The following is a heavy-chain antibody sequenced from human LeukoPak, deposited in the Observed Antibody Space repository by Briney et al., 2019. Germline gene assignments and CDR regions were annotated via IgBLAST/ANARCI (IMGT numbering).Heavy chain of an antibody. V-gene: IGHV3-66*01. CDR1: GFTVNTHY. J-gene: IGHJ4*02. CDR3: ARGVSASGSFDS. Sequence: GGSLRLYCAASGFTVNTHYMTWLRQAPGKGLEWVSVMYNDGTTYYAAAVKGRFLFSRDNGKNMLFLQMDSLRPADTAVYYCARGVSASGSFDSWGQGTLVTVSS. CDR2: MYNDGTT. D-gene: IGHD3-10*01.